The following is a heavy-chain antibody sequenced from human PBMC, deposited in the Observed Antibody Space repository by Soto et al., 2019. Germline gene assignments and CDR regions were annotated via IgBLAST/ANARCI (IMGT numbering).Heavy chain of an antibody. CDR3: ATSRGGGWLVLFDY. CDR2: INHSGST. CDR1: CGSFSGYY. J-gene: IGHJ4*02. D-gene: IGHD6-19*01. Sequence: SETLSLTCAVYCGSFSGYYWSWIRQPPGKGLEWIGEINHSGSTNYNPSLKSRVTISVDTSKNQFSLKLSSVTAADTAVYYCATSRGGGWLVLFDYWGQGTLVTVSS. V-gene: IGHV4-34*01.